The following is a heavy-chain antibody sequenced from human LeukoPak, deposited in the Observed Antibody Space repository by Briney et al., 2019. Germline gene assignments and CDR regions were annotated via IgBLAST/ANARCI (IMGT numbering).Heavy chain of an antibody. CDR3: AGTPLGWNDGGYFDY. CDR1: GYTFTGYY. Sequence: GASVKVSCKASGYTFTGYYMHWVRQAPGQGLEWMGWINPNSGGTNYAQKFQGRVTMTRDTSISTAYMELSRLRSDDTAVYYCAGTPLGWNDGGYFDYWGQGTLVTVSS. J-gene: IGHJ4*02. CDR2: INPNSGGT. V-gene: IGHV1-2*02. D-gene: IGHD1-1*01.